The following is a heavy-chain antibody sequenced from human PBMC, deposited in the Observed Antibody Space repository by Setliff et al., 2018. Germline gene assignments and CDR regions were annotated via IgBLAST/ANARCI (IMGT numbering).Heavy chain of an antibody. Sequence: SVKVSCKASGYTFGAHYIHWVRQAPGQGFEWMGGIIPIFGTPDYARKFQARVTITADESTSTAYMELRSLSSDDTAVYYCARVPRLEWLLPTFDSWGQGTLVTGSS. CDR2: IIPIFGTP. V-gene: IGHV1-69*13. CDR3: ARVPRLEWLLPTFDS. D-gene: IGHD3-3*01. CDR1: GYTFGAHY. J-gene: IGHJ4*02.